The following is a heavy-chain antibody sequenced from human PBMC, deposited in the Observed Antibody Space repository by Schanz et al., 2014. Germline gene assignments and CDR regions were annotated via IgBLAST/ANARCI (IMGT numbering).Heavy chain of an antibody. CDR2: INPAGTFT. CDR1: GFTFSSYW. CDR3: VRDVSWNIDY. Sequence: EVQLVESGGGLVKPGGSLRLSCAASGFTFSSYWMHWVRQAPGKGLVWVSRINPAGTFTNYADSVKGRFTVSRDNTKSTLYLQMNPLRGEDTALYYCVRDVSWNIDYWGRGTLVTVSS. D-gene: IGHD1-1*01. J-gene: IGHJ4*02. V-gene: IGHV3-74*01.